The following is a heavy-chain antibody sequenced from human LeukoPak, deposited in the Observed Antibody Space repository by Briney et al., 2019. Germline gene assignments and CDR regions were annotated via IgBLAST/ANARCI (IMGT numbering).Heavy chain of an antibody. CDR3: ARQRGYCSSGSCYFDY. V-gene: IGHV3-23*01. Sequence: PGGSLRLSCAASGFTFSSSAMSWVRQAPGKGREWVSAINPSGDDTYYAESVRGRFTISRDNSKNTVYLQMNSLRAEDTAAYYCARQRGYCSSGSCYFDYWGQGTLVTVSS. J-gene: IGHJ4*02. D-gene: IGHD2-15*01. CDR2: INPSGDDT. CDR1: GFTFSSSA.